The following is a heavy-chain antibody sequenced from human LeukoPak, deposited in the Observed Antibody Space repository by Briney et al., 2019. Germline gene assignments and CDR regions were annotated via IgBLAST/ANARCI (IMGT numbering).Heavy chain of an antibody. V-gene: IGHV1-18*01. Sequence: ASVTVSYKSSGYTFTSYGISWVRQAPGQGLEWMEWISAYNGNTNYAQKLQGRVTMTTDTSTSTAYMELRSLRSDDTAVYYCARDPSGSYNPNYYYYYMDVWGKGTTVTVSS. CDR1: GYTFTSYG. CDR3: ARDPSGSYNPNYYYYYMDV. CDR2: ISAYNGNT. J-gene: IGHJ6*03. D-gene: IGHD1-26*01.